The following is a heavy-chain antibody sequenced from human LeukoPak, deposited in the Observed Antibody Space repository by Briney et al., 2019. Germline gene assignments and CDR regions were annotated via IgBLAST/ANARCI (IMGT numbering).Heavy chain of an antibody. D-gene: IGHD2-8*01. J-gene: IGHJ4*02. V-gene: IGHV4-4*07. CDR2: IYTSGST. Sequence: MPSETLSLTCTVSGGSISSYYWSWIRQPAVKGLEWIGRIYTSGSTNYNPSLKSRVTMSVDTSKNQFSLKLSSVTAADTAVYYCARGYCTNGVCYKGYYFDYWGQGTLVTVSS. CDR3: ARGYCTNGVCYKGYYFDY. CDR1: GGSISSYY.